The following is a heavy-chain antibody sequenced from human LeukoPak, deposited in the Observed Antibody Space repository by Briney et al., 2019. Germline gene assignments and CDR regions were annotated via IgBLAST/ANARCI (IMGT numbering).Heavy chain of an antibody. CDR2: IYTSGST. J-gene: IGHJ6*03. CDR1: GGSIKNYY. D-gene: IGHD4-17*01. CDR3: ARDYGFPYYYYYMDV. V-gene: IGHV4-4*07. Sequence: SETLSLTCSVSGGSIKNYYWSWIRQPAGKGLEWIGRIYTSGSTNCNPSLKSRVTMSVDTSKNQFSLKLSSVTAADTAVYYCARDYGFPYYYYYMDVWGKGTTVTISS.